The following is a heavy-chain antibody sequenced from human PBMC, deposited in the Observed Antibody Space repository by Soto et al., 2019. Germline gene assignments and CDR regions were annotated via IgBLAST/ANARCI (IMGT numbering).Heavy chain of an antibody. J-gene: IGHJ4*02. CDR2: IIPILGIA. D-gene: IGHD3-16*01. CDR3: ARDGDTRSSLGI. V-gene: IGHV1-69*08. CDR1: GGTFSSYT. Sequence: QVQLVQSGAEVKKPGSSVKVSCKASGGTFSSYTISWVRQAPGQGLEWMGRIIPILGIANYAQKFQGRVTITADKSTRTAYLALSSLRSEDTAVYYCARDGDTRSSLGIWGQGTLVTVSS.